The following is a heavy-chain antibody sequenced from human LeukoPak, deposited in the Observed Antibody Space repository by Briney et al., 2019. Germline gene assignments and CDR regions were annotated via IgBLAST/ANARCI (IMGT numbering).Heavy chain of an antibody. Sequence: ASVKVSCKASGYTFTSYGISWVRQAPGQGLEWMAWISAYNGNTNYAQKLQGRVTMTTDTSTSTAYMELRSLRSDDTAVYYCALGDVVVVAARSRAIDYYGMDVWGQGTTVTVSS. J-gene: IGHJ6*02. V-gene: IGHV1-18*01. CDR1: GYTFTSYG. CDR2: ISAYNGNT. CDR3: ALGDVVVVAARSRAIDYYGMDV. D-gene: IGHD2-15*01.